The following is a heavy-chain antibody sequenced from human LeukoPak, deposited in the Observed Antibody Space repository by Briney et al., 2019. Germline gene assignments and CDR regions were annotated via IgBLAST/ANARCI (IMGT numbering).Heavy chain of an antibody. J-gene: IGHJ4*02. V-gene: IGHV1-69*04. D-gene: IGHD1-7*01. CDR1: GGTFSSYT. CDR3: AREKTGTKYYFDY. CDR2: IIPILGIA. Sequence: ASVKLSCKASGGTFSSYTISWVRQAPGQGLEWMGRIIPILGIANYAQKCQGRVSISADKSTSTAYMELSSLRSEDTAVYYCAREKTGTKYYFDYWGQGTLVTVSS.